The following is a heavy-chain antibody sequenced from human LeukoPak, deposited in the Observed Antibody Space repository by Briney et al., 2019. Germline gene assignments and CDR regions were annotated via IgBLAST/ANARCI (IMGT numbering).Heavy chain of an antibody. CDR2: IDPNSGDT. D-gene: IGHD3-16*01. CDR3: ARASGGGQTSFDI. V-gene: IGHV1-2*02. J-gene: IGHJ3*02. Sequence: ASVKVSCKASGYTFTSYYMHWVRQAPGLGLEWMGWIDPNSGDTKNAQNYQGRITMTRDTSISTVYMELTSLRSDDTAVFYCARASGGGQTSFDIWGQGTVVTVSS. CDR1: GYTFTSYY.